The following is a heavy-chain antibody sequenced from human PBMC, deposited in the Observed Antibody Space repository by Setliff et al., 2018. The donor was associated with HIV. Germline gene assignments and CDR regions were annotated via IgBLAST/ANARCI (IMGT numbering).Heavy chain of an antibody. Sequence: TLSLTCTVSSDSIRFYYWTWIRQPPGKALEWLALIYWNDDKRYSPSLKSRLTITKDTSKNQVVLTMTNMDPVDTATYYCAYSGRQLRGPYFDFWGQGTPVTVSS. CDR1: SDSIRFYYWT. J-gene: IGHJ4*02. CDR2: IYWNDDK. CDR3: AYSGRQLRGPYFDF. D-gene: IGHD1-1*01. V-gene: IGHV2-5*01.